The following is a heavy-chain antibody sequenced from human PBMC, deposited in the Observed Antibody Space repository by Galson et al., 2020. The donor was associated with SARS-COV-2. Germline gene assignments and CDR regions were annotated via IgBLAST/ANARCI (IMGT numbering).Heavy chain of an antibody. Sequence: SETLSLTCTVSGCSISSGGTYWSWFRQRPGQGLEWIGYIYYTGTTYSNPSITSPVSVSIDPSQNQFSLRLTSVTAADSAVYYCARGLYGAGLDSWGQGSLVTVSS. V-gene: IGHV4-31*01. CDR3: ARGLYGAGLDS. D-gene: IGHD2-8*01. CDR1: GCSISSGGTY. J-gene: IGHJ4*02. CDR2: IYYTGTT.